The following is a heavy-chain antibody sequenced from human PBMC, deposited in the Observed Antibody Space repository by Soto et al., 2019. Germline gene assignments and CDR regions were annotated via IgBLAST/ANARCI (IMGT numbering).Heavy chain of an antibody. CDR1: GYPVTAYY. D-gene: IGHD3-3*01. J-gene: IGHJ3*02. V-gene: IGHV1-2*02. CDR2: INPATGAA. CDR3: ARGGGVGVAGSAAFDM. Sequence: QLHLVQSGAVVKKPGASVTVSCSASGYPVTAYYMHWVRQAPGRGLEWMGGINPATGAAKYTQPCQGRVTMTRDTSTSTVFMELRGLTSEDTAVFYCARGGGVGVAGSAAFDMWGQGTLVTVSS.